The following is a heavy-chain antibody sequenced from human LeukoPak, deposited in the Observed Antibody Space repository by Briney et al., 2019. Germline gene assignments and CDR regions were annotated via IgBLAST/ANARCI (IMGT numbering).Heavy chain of an antibody. D-gene: IGHD4-17*01. V-gene: IGHV3-23*01. CDR2: ISGSGGST. CDR3: AKDPATYGDYIEYFQH. CDR1: GFTFSSYA. Sequence: GGSLSLSCAASGFTFSSYAMSWVRQAPGKGLEWVSAISGSGGSTYYADSVKGRFTISRDNSKNTLYLQMNSLRAEDTAVYYCAKDPATYGDYIEYFQHWGQGTLVTVSS. J-gene: IGHJ1*01.